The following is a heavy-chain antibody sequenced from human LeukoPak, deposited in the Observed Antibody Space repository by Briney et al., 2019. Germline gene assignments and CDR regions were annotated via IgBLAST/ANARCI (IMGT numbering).Heavy chain of an antibody. J-gene: IGHJ4*02. Sequence: PGGSLRLSCEASGFPFSSYAMTWVRQAPGKGLEWVSGISGSGGSTYYADSVKGRFTISRDNSKNRLYLQMNSLRAEDTAVYYCAKRPRGNYLDPFDYWGQGTLVTVSS. CDR3: AKRPRGNYLDPFDY. CDR1: GFPFSSYA. CDR2: ISGSGGST. D-gene: IGHD3-10*01. V-gene: IGHV3-23*01.